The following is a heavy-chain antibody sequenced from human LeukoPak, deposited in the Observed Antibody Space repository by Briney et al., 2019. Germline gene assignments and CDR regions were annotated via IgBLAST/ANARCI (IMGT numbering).Heavy chain of an antibody. CDR3: AGGSGYPVY. V-gene: IGHV3-30*03. J-gene: IGHJ4*02. D-gene: IGHD3-3*01. Sequence: PGGSLRPSCAASGFTFSSYGMHWVRQAPGKGLEWVAVISYDGSNKYYADSVKGRFTISRDNSKNTLYLQMNSLRAEDTAVYYCAGGSGYPVYWGQGTLVTVSS. CDR2: ISYDGSNK. CDR1: GFTFSSYG.